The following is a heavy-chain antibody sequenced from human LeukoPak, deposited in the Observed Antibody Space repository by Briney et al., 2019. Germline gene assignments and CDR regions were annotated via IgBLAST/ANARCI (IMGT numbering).Heavy chain of an antibody. CDR2: ISGSSEAI. J-gene: IGHJ4*02. CDR3: ASEFFPATTVPRDY. V-gene: IGHV3-48*01. Sequence: GGSLRLSSAASGFSFSSNGMNWVPHPPGKGRECLSFISGSSEAIYYADFVKGRCTISRDNARKSLYLQMNTLRAEDTAVYYCASEFFPATTVPRDYWGQGTLVVIVSS. CDR1: GFSFSSNG. D-gene: IGHD4-11*01.